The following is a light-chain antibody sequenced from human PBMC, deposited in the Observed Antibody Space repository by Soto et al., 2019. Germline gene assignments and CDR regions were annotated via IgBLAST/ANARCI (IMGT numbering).Light chain of an antibody. CDR3: QQYGSSPWT. J-gene: IGKJ1*01. Sequence: IQLTQSPSSLSASVGDRVTITCRASQGICSYLAWYQRKPGKAPKLLIYAASTLQSGVPSRFSGSGSGTDFTLTISSLQPEDFATYYCQQYGSSPWTFGQGTKVEIK. CDR2: AAS. V-gene: IGKV1-9*01. CDR1: QGICSY.